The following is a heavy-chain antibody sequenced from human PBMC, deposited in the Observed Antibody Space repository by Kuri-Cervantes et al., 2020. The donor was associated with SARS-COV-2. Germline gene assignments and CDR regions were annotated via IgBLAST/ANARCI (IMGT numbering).Heavy chain of an antibody. J-gene: IGHJ4*02. CDR2: ISSSSSTI. CDR3: ARVEGISLDY. Sequence: GESLKISCAASGFTFSSYSMSWVRQAPGKGLEWVSYISSSSSTIYYADSVKGRFTISRDNAKNSLYLQMNSLRAEDTAVYYCARVEGISLDYWGQGTLVTVSS. D-gene: IGHD2-15*01. V-gene: IGHV3-48*01. CDR1: GFTFSSYS.